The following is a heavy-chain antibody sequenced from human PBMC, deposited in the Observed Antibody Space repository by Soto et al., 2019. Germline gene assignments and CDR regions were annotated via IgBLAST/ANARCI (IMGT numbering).Heavy chain of an antibody. Sequence: QVQLQQWGAGLLKPSETLSLTCAVYGGSFSGYYWSWIRQPPGKGLEWIGEINHSGSTNYNPSLKSRVTISXVTXKXQFSLKLSSVTAADTAVYYCARSKGYCSGGSCYWGVWGQGTLVTVSS. D-gene: IGHD2-15*01. CDR2: INHSGST. V-gene: IGHV4-34*01. CDR3: ARSKGYCSGGSCYWGV. J-gene: IGHJ4*02. CDR1: GGSFSGYY.